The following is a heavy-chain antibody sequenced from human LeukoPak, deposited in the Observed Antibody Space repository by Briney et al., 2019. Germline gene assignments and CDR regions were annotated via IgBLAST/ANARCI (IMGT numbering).Heavy chain of an antibody. D-gene: IGHD3-22*01. J-gene: IGHJ6*02. CDR3: ARDDSSGYYPSYYYYGMDV. CDR2: ISGSGGST. Sequence: GGSLRLSCAASGFTFSSYAMSWVRQAPGKGLEWVSAISGSGGSTYYADSVKGRFTISRDNAKNSLYLQMNSLRAEDTAVYFCARDDSSGYYPSYYYYGMDVWGQGTTVTVSS. V-gene: IGHV3-23*01. CDR1: GFTFSSYA.